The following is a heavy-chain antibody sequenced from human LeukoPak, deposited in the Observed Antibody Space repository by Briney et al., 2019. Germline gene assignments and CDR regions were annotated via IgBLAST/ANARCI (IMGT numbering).Heavy chain of an antibody. CDR3: ARMGSYDYVWGSYRYFYYFDY. CDR1: GGSFSDYY. V-gene: IGHV4-34*01. Sequence: PSETLSLTCAVYGGSFSDYYWSWIRQPPGKGLEWIGEINHSGSTNYNPSLKSRVTISVDTSKNQFSLKLSSVTAADTAVYYCARMGSYDYVWGSYRYFYYFDYWGQGTLVTVSS. J-gene: IGHJ4*02. CDR2: INHSGST. D-gene: IGHD3-16*02.